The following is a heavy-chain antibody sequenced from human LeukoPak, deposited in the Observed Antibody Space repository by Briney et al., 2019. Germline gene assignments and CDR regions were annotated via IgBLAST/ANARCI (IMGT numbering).Heavy chain of an antibody. CDR3: ASVRQYGSGSYYTYYFDY. J-gene: IGHJ4*02. V-gene: IGHV3-33*08. Sequence: GGSLRLSCAASGFTFSSYGMHWVRQAPGKGLEWVAVISFDGSSKDYAESVKGRFTISRDNSKNTLYLQMNSLRAEDTAVYYCASVRQYGSGSYYTYYFDYWGQGTLVTVSS. CDR1: GFTFSSYG. D-gene: IGHD3-10*01. CDR2: ISFDGSSK.